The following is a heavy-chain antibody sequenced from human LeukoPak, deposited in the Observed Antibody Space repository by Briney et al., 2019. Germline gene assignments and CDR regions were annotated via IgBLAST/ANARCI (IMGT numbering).Heavy chain of an antibody. D-gene: IGHD3-16*01. J-gene: IGHJ3*02. CDR2: INAGNANT. CDR1: GYTFSTYA. CDR3: ARDIGPFDI. Sequence: ASVKVSCKASGYTFSTYAIHWVRQAPGQRLEWMGWINAGNANTKYSQKFQGRVTITRDTSASTAYMELSSLRSEDTAAYYCARDIGPFDIWGQGTMVTVSS. V-gene: IGHV1-3*01.